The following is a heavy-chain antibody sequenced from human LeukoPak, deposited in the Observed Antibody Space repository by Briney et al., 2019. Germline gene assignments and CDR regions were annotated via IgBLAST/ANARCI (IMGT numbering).Heavy chain of an antibody. V-gene: IGHV4-39*01. CDR2: IYYSGST. CDR1: GGSISSSSYY. Sequence: PSETLSLTCTVSGGSISSSSYYWGWIRQPPGKGLEWIGSIYYSGSTYYNPSLKSRVTISVDTSKNQFSLKLSSVTAADTAVYYCAAGNGNYVSATETDWFDPWGQGTLVTVSS. J-gene: IGHJ5*02. D-gene: IGHD1-7*01. CDR3: AAGNGNYVSATETDWFDP.